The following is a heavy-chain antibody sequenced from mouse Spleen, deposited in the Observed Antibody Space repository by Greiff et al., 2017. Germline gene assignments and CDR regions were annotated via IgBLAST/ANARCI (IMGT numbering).Heavy chain of an antibody. CDR1: GFSLTSYG. CDR2: IWSDGST. D-gene: IGHD1-1*02. Sequence: VKLMESGPGLVAPSQSLSITCTVSGFSLTSYGVHWVRQPPGKGLEWLVVIWSDGSTTYNSALKSRLSISKDNSKSQVFLKMNSLQTDDTAMYYCARNSGGKYYYAMDYWGQGTSVTVSS. J-gene: IGHJ4*01. CDR3: ARNSGGKYYYAMDY. V-gene: IGHV2-6*02.